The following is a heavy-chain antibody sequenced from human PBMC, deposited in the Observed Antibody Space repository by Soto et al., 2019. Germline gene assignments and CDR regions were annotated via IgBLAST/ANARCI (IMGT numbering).Heavy chain of an antibody. V-gene: IGHV1-69*01. CDR2: IIPIFGTA. Sequence: QVQLVQSGAEVKKPGSSVKVSCKASGGTFSSYAISGVRQAPGQGLEWMGGIIPIFGTANYAQKFQGRVTITAEESTSTAYMELSSLRAEDTAVYDCGGGGRDGYNLYGMDVWGQGSTVTVSS. CDR1: GGTFSSYA. J-gene: IGHJ6*02. CDR3: GGGGRDGYNLYGMDV. D-gene: IGHD5-12*01.